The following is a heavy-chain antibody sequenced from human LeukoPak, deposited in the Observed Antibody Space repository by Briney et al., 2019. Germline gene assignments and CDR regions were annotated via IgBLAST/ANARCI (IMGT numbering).Heavy chain of an antibody. Sequence: PSETLSLTCTVSGGSISSSSYYWGWIRQPPGKGLEWIGSIYYSGSTYYNPSLKSRVTISVDTSKNQFSLKLGSVTAADTAVYYCARVGPYSSGWFDRVTATNYFDYWGQGTLVTVSS. V-gene: IGHV4-39*01. CDR1: GGSISSSSYY. J-gene: IGHJ4*02. CDR2: IYYSGST. CDR3: ARVGPYSSGWFDRVTATNYFDY. D-gene: IGHD6-19*01.